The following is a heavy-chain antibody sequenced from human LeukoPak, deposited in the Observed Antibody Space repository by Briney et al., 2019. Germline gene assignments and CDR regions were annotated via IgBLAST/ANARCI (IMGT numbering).Heavy chain of an antibody. D-gene: IGHD3-3*01. CDR2: IYYSGST. CDR3: ARDLRLFDY. V-gene: IGHV4-59*01. Sequence: SATLSLTCTVSGGSISSYYWSWIRQPPGKGLEWIGYIYYSGSTNYNPSLKSRVTISVDTSKNQFSLKLSSVTAADTAVYYCARDLRLFDYRGQGTLVTVSS. J-gene: IGHJ4*02. CDR1: GGSISSYY.